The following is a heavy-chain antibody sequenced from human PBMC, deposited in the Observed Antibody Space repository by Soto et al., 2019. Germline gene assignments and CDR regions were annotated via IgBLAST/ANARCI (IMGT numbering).Heavy chain of an antibody. D-gene: IGHD3-10*01. CDR2: LHSGGDT. CDR3: ARDGPYYYASRMDV. V-gene: IGHV3-53*04. CDR1: GIPVSSNY. Sequence: EVQLVESGGGLVQPGGSLRLSCAASGIPVSSNYMTWVRQAPGKGLEWVSVLHSGGDTYYANSVKGQFTISRHDSTNTLLLQMNSLTAEDTAVYYCARDGPYYYASRMDVWGQGTTVTVSS. J-gene: IGHJ6*02.